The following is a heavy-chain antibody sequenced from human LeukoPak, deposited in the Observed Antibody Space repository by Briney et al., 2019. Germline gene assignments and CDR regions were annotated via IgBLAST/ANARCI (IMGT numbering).Heavy chain of an antibody. V-gene: IGHV4-4*07. CDR1: GVHISSYY. CDR2: IYTSGST. D-gene: IGHD2-15*01. Sequence: PSETLSLTCTVSGVHISSYYWSWIRQPAGKGLGWMGRIYTSGSTNYNPSLKSRVTMSVDTSTNQFSLKLSSVTAADTAVYYCARGARYCSGGSCYRSFDYWGQGTLVTVSS. CDR3: ARGARYCSGGSCYRSFDY. J-gene: IGHJ4*02.